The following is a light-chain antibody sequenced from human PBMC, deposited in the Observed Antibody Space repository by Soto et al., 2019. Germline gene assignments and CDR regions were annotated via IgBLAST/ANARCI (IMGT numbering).Light chain of an antibody. Sequence: QSVLTQPPSASGTPGQRVTISCSGSSSNIGRYSGNWYQQIPATATKLLMYTNNQRSSGVPDRFSGSRSGTSASLAISGLQSEDEAESYCETWDDSLNNWVFGGGTKLTVL. CDR2: TNN. CDR1: SSNIGRYS. CDR3: ETWDDSLNNWV. V-gene: IGLV1-44*01. J-gene: IGLJ3*02.